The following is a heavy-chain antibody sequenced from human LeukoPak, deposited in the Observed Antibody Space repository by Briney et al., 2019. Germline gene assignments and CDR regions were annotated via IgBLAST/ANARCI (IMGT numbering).Heavy chain of an antibody. CDR3: ARSRDGYDSHFDY. CDR1: GFSFSSYA. CDR2: ISDSGGST. D-gene: IGHD5-24*01. J-gene: IGHJ4*02. Sequence: GGSLRLSCAASGFSFSSYAMSWVRQAPGKGLEWVSAISDSGGSTYYADSVKGRFTISRDNSKNTLYLQMNSLRAEDTAVYYCARSRDGYDSHFDYWGQGTLVTVSS. V-gene: IGHV3-23*01.